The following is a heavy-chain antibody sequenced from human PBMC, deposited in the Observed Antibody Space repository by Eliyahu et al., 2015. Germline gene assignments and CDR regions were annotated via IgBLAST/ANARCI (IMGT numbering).Heavy chain of an antibody. CDR1: XFPFSSYA. CDR2: ISYDGSNK. Sequence: QVQLVESGGGVVQPGRSLRLSCAASXFPFSSYAMHWVRQAPGKGLEWVAVISYDGSNKYYADSVKGRFTISRDNSKNTLYLQMNSLRAEDTAVYYCAREALMVYAHFDYWGQGTLVTVSS. V-gene: IGHV3-30*16. J-gene: IGHJ4*02. D-gene: IGHD2-8*01. CDR3: AREALMVYAHFDY.